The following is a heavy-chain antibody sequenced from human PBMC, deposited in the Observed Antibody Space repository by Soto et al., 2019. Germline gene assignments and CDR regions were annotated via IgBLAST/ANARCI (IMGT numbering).Heavy chain of an antibody. CDR3: ARVSDTMVRGVIIPYGMDV. CDR1: GGSISSGGYY. Sequence: PSETLSLTCTVSGGSISSGGYYWSWIRQHPGKGLEWIGYIYYSGSTYYNPSLKSRVTISVDTSKNQFSLKLSSVTAADTAVYYCARVSDTMVRGVIIPYGMDVWGQGTTVTVSS. V-gene: IGHV4-31*03. D-gene: IGHD3-10*01. J-gene: IGHJ6*02. CDR2: IYYSGST.